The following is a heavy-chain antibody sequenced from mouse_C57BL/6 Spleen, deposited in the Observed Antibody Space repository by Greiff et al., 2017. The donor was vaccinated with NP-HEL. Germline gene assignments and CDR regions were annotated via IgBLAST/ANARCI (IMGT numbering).Heavy chain of an antibody. CDR2: ILPGSGST. CDR1: GYTFTGYW. CDR3: ARRGYYYGSGDYYAMDY. D-gene: IGHD1-1*01. J-gene: IGHJ4*01. V-gene: IGHV1-9*01. Sequence: VKLQESGAELMKPGASVKLSCKATGYTFTGYWIEWVKQRPGHGLEWIGEILPGSGSTNYNEKFKGKATFTADTSSNTAYMQLSSLTTEDSAIYYCARRGYYYGSGDYYAMDYWGQGTSVTVSS.